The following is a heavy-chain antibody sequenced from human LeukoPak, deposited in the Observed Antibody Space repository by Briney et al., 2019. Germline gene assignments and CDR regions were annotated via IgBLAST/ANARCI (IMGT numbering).Heavy chain of an antibody. J-gene: IGHJ6*02. CDR3: ARVNDYYGMDV. CDR1: GFTFSSYA. V-gene: IGHV3-30-3*01. CDR2: ISYDGSNK. Sequence: GGSLRLSCAASGFTFSSYAMHWVRQAPGKGLEWVAVISYDGSNKNYADSVKGRFTISRDNSKNTLYLQMNSLRAEDTAVYYCARVNDYYGMDVWGQGTTVTVSS.